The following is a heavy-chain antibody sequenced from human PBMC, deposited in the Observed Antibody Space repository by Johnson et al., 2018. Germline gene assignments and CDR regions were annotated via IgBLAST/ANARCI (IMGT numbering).Heavy chain of an antibody. V-gene: IGHV1-2*02. CDR1: GYTFTAYY. CDR3: VRGEAMLTYGGVTAGDC. Sequence: QVQLVQSGAEVKKPGASATVSCDASGYTFTAYYLYWVRQAPGQGLEWMGWLNPKTGATYYAQKFRDRVTMTRDTSTNTAYLEVTRLRSDDTAVYYCVRGEAMLTYGGVTAGDCWGQGTLLTVSS. D-gene: IGHD3-16*01. J-gene: IGHJ4*02. CDR2: LNPKTGAT.